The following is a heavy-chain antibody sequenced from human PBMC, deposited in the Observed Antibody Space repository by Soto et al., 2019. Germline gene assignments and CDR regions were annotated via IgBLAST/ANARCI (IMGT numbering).Heavy chain of an antibody. CDR3: ARDKVDTAMGWNYYYYYGMDV. CDR1: GGTFSSYA. CDR2: IIPIFGTA. Sequence: SVKVSCKASGGTFSSYAISWVRQAPRQGLEWMGGIIPIFGTANYAQKFQGRVTITADESTSTAYMELSSLRSEDTAVYYCARDKVDTAMGWNYYYYYGMDVWGQGTTVTVSS. J-gene: IGHJ6*02. V-gene: IGHV1-69*13. D-gene: IGHD5-18*01.